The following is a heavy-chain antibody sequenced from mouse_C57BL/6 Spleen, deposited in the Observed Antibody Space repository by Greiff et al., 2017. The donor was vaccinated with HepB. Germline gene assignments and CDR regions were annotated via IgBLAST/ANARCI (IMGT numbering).Heavy chain of an antibody. CDR1: GYTFTSYW. CDR2: INPSSGYT. D-gene: IGHD2-3*01. CDR3: ARLDDGYYGMDAMDY. Sequence: QVQLKESGAELAKPGASVKLSCKASGYTFTSYWMHWVKQRPGQGLEWIGYINPSSGYTKYNQKFKDKATLTADKSSSTAYMQLSSLTYEDSAVYYCARLDDGYYGMDAMDYWGQGTSVTVSS. V-gene: IGHV1-7*01. J-gene: IGHJ4*01.